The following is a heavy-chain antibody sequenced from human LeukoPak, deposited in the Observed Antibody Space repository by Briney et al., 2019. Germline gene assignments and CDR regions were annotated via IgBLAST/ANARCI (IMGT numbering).Heavy chain of an antibody. CDR3: ARTSSFGVVIIPWFDY. V-gene: IGHV1-69*04. Sequence: SVKVSCKASGGTFSSYAISWVRQAPGQGLEWMGRIIPILGIANYAQKFQGRITITADKSTSTAYMELSSLRSEDTAVYYCARTSSFGVVIIPWFDYWGQGTLVTVSS. CDR1: GGTFSSYA. D-gene: IGHD3-3*01. J-gene: IGHJ4*02. CDR2: IIPILGIA.